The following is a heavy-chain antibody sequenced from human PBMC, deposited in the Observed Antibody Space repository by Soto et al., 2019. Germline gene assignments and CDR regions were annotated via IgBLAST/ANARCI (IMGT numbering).Heavy chain of an antibody. CDR1: GGTFSSYA. CDR3: ARSTSLVDYYGSGSYRPYGMDV. CDR2: IIPIFGTA. D-gene: IGHD3-10*01. Sequence: QVQLVQSGAEVKKPGSSVKVSCKASGGTFSSYAISWVRQAPGQGLEWMGGIIPIFGTANYAQKFRGRVTITADESTSTAYMELSSLRSEDTAVYYCARSTSLVDYYGSGSYRPYGMDVWGQGTTVTVSS. V-gene: IGHV1-69*12. J-gene: IGHJ6*02.